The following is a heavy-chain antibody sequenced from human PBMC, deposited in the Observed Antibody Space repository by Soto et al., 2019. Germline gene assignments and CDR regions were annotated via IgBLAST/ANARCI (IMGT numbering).Heavy chain of an antibody. D-gene: IGHD1-26*01. CDR3: ARGRAGGWELLTYYYYGMDV. Sequence: QVQLVQSGAEVKKPGTSVKVSCKASGYTITSYDINWVRQATGQGLEWMGWMNPNSGNTGYAQKFQGRVTMTRNTSISTAYMELSSLRSEDTAVYYCARGRAGGWELLTYYYYGMDVWGQGTTVTVSS. J-gene: IGHJ6*02. CDR1: GYTITSYD. CDR2: MNPNSGNT. V-gene: IGHV1-8*01.